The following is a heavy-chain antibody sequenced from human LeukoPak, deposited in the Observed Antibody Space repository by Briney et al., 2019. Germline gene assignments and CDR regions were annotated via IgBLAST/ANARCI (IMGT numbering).Heavy chain of an antibody. J-gene: IGHJ4*02. V-gene: IGHV3-21*01. CDR2: ISTSSSHI. CDR1: GFTFSYYS. CDR3: ARDIMRGGGGSPCDY. D-gene: IGHD2-15*01. Sequence: GGSLRLSCAASGFTFSYYSMNWVRQAPGKGLEWISSISTSSSHIYYADSVKGRFTISRDNAKKSVYLQMNSLRAEDTAMYYCARDIMRGGGGSPCDYWGQGTLVTVSS.